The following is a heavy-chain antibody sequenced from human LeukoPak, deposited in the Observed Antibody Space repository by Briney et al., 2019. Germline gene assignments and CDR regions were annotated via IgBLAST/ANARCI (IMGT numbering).Heavy chain of an antibody. CDR3: ARGHSSGYYYGPKYYFDY. V-gene: IGHV4-39*07. Sequence: SETLSLTCTVSGGSISSSSYYWGWIRQPPGKGLEWIGSIYYSGSTYYNPSLKSRVTISVDTSKNQFSLKLSSVTAADTAVYYCARGHSSGYYYGPKYYFDYWGQGTLVTVSS. J-gene: IGHJ4*02. CDR2: IYYSGST. CDR1: GGSISSSSYY. D-gene: IGHD3-22*01.